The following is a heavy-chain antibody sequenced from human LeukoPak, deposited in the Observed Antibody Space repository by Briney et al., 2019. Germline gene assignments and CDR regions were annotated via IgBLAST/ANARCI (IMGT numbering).Heavy chain of an antibody. V-gene: IGHV4-59*01. Sequence: SETLSLTCTVSGGSISTYYWSWIRQPPGKGLEWIGYIYYSGSTNYNPSLKSRVTISVDTSKNQFSLKLSSVTAADTAVYYCARQLRKNYYGSGSYVEDWFDPWGQGTLVTVSS. CDR3: ARQLRKNYYGSGSYVEDWFDP. D-gene: IGHD3-10*01. CDR2: IYYSGST. CDR1: GGSISTYY. J-gene: IGHJ5*02.